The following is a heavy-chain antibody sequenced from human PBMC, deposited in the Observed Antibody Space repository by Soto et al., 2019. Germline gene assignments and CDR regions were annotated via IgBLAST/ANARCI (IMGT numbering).Heavy chain of an antibody. CDR3: AKDAVYNDGLWLMDH. Sequence: SCTASGLPHSNFAMMWVRQAPGKGLECVSGIYGSGRGIEYADSVKGRFTISRDNSKNTVYLEMTDLRADDTAIYYCAKDAVYNDGLWLMDHWGQGTQVTVSS. V-gene: IGHV3-23*05. CDR2: IYGSGRGI. J-gene: IGHJ4*02. CDR1: GLPHSNFA. D-gene: IGHD2-21*01.